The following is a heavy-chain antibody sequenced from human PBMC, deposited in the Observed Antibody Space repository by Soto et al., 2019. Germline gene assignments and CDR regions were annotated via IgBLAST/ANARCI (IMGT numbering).Heavy chain of an antibody. CDR3: ARVQSGRYGIFDP. J-gene: IGHJ5*02. Sequence: PSETLSLTCAVSGGSISSSNWWSWVRQPPGKGLEWIGEIYHSGSTNYNPSLKSRVTISVDKSKNQFSLKLSSVTAADTAVYYCARVQSGRYGIFDPWGKGTLATVSS. D-gene: IGHD1-26*01. CDR2: IYHSGST. CDR1: GGSISSSNW. V-gene: IGHV4-4*02.